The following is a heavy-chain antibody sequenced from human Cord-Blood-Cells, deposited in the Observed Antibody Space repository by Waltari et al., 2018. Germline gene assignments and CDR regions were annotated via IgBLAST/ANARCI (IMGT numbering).Heavy chain of an antibody. V-gene: IGHV1-24*01. D-gene: IGHD6-6*01. CDR2: FDPEDGET. Sequence: QVQLVQTGAAVDKPGASVKDSCQVCGYSLTELSMHWVRKAPGKGLEWMGGFDPEDGETIYAQKFQGRVTMTEDTSTDTAYMELSSLRSEDTAVYYCATSAARSYYFDYWGQGTLVTVSS. CDR1: GYSLTELS. CDR3: ATSAARSYYFDY. J-gene: IGHJ4*02.